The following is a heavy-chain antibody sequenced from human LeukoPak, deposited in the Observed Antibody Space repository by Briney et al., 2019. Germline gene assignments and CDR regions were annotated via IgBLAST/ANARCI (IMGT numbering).Heavy chain of an antibody. J-gene: IGHJ4*02. CDR3: ARDKGSGYDFDY. CDR1: GYTFTSYG. CDR2: ISAYNGNT. D-gene: IGHD5-12*01. V-gene: IGHV1-18*04. Sequence: ASVKVSCKSSGYTFTSYGISWVRQAPGHGLEWMGWISAYNGNTNYAQKLQGRVTMTTDTSTSTAYMELRSLRSDDTAVYYCARDKGSGYDFDYWGQGTLVTVSS.